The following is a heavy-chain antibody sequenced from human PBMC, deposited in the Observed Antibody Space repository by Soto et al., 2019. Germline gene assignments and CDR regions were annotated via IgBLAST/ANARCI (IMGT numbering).Heavy chain of an antibody. Sequence: PGRSLKISCKGSGYTFTNYWIGWVRQMPGKGLEWMGIIYPGDSDTKYNPSFQGQVTISADKSITTTYLRWTSLKASDTAIYYCAPSIFYYGMDVWGQGTTVTVSS. CDR2: IYPGDSDT. J-gene: IGHJ6*02. V-gene: IGHV5-51*03. CDR1: GYTFTNYW. CDR3: APSIFYYGMDV.